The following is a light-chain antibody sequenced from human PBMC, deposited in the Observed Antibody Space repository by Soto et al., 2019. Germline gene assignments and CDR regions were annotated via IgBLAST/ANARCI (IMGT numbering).Light chain of an antibody. CDR3: QQRRDWPST. CDR1: QSVSRY. J-gene: IGKJ4*01. Sequence: EIVLTQSPATLSLSPGERATLSCRASQSVSRYLAWYQQKRGQPPGLLIYDASNRATGIPARFSGSGSGTDFTLTIRSLEPEDFAVYYCQQRRDWPSTFGGGTKVQMK. V-gene: IGKV3-11*01. CDR2: DAS.